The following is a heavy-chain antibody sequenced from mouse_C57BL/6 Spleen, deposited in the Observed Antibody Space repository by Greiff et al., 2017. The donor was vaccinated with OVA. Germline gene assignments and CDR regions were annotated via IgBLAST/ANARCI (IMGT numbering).Heavy chain of an antibody. Sequence: QVQLQQSGAELVKPGASVKISCKASGYAFSSYWMNWVKQRPGKGLEWIGQIYPGAGDTNYNGKFKGKATLTAAKSSSTAYMQLSSLTSEDSAVYFCARSITTVVANYYAMDYWGQGTSVTVSS. CDR1: GYAFSSYW. V-gene: IGHV1-80*01. CDR3: ARSITTVVANYYAMDY. D-gene: IGHD1-1*01. J-gene: IGHJ4*01. CDR2: IYPGAGDT.